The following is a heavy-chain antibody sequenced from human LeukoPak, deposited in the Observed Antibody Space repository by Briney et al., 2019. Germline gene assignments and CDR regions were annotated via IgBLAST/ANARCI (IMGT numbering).Heavy chain of an antibody. D-gene: IGHD3-10*01. CDR2: IIPILGIA. J-gene: IGHJ4*02. CDR1: GGTFSSYA. Sequence: ASVKVSCKASGGTFSSYAISWVRQAPGQGLEWMGRIIPILGIANYAQKFQGRVTITADKSTSTAYMELSSLRSEDTAVYYCARDFSRHYGSGSGYWGQGTLVTVSS. CDR3: ARDFSRHYGSGSGY. V-gene: IGHV1-69*04.